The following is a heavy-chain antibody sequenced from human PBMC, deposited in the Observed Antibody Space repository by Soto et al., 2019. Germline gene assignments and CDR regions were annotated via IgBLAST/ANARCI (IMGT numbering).Heavy chain of an antibody. CDR3: ARHAYDFWSGHPNPRYYYGMDV. J-gene: IGHJ6*02. V-gene: IGHV5-51*01. CDR1: GYSFTSYW. CDR2: IYPGDSDT. D-gene: IGHD3-3*01. Sequence: PGESLKISCKGSGYSFTSYWIGWVRKMPGKDLECMGIIYPGDSDTRYSPSLQGQVTISVDKSISTAYLQWSSLKATDTAMYYCARHAYDFWSGHPNPRYYYGMDVWGQGTTVTVSS.